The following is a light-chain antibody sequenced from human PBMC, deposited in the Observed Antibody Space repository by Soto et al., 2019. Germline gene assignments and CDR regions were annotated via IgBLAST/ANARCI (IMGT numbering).Light chain of an antibody. J-gene: IGKJ1*01. V-gene: IGKV4-1*01. CDR2: WAS. Sequence: DIVMTQSPDSLAVSLGERATINCKSSQRVFYSSNNNNYLAWYQQKLGQPPKLLIYWASTRESGVPDRFSGSGSGTDFTLTISSLQAEDVAVYYCQKYYSTPAWTFGQGTKVEIK. CDR1: QRVFYSSNNNNY. CDR3: QKYYSTPAWT.